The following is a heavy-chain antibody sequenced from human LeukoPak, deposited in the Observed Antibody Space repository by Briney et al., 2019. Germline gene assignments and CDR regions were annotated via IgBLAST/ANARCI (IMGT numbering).Heavy chain of an antibody. CDR1: GFSFSNYA. Sequence: GGSLRLSCAASGFSFSNYAMHWVRQAPGEGLEWVTIISYDGANKYSADSVRGRFTISRDNSKNTLYLQMNSLRAEDTAVYYCARGHYGLDVWGQGTTVTVSS. CDR2: ISYDGANK. CDR3: ARGHYGLDV. J-gene: IGHJ6*02. V-gene: IGHV3-30-3*01.